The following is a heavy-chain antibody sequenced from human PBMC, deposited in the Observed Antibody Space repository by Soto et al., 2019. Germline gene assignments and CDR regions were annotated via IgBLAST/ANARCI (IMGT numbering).Heavy chain of an antibody. D-gene: IGHD2-2*01. Sequence: GGSLRLSCAASGFTFSSYGMHWVRQAPGKGLEWVAVTSYDGSNRYYADSVKCRFTTSRDNSKNTLYLQMNSLRAEATAVDYCAKEGGEPAAGHTTFDSWGKGTRVPAS. CDR3: AKEGGEPAAGHTTFDS. CDR2: TSYDGSNR. CDR1: GFTFSSYG. J-gene: IGHJ4*02. V-gene: IGHV3-30*18.